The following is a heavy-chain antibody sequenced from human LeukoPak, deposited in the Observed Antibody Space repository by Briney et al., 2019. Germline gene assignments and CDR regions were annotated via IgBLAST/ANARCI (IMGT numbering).Heavy chain of an antibody. CDR3: ARANFLYCSSSTCLFDY. V-gene: IGHV1-2*02. D-gene: IGHD2-2*01. CDR2: INPDDGDT. CDR1: GYTFTDYY. Sequence: ASVKVSCKASGYTFTDYYMHWVRQAPGQGFEWMGWINPDDGDTNYAQRFQGRVTMTRDTSISTAHMEVSRLRSDDTAVYYCARANFLYCSSSTCLFDYWGQGTLVTVSS. J-gene: IGHJ4*02.